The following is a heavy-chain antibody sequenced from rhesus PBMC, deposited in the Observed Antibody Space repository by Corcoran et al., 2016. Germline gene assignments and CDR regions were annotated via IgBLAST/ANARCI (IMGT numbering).Heavy chain of an antibody. V-gene: IGHV4-173*01. CDR3: ASIPYSWTFDY. Sequence: QLQLQESGPGLVKPSETLSLTCAVSGGSISSNYWSWIRHPLGKGLDLIGRISGRGGSTDYNHSHKSRFTSSPVPSKNQFSLKRSSVTAADTAVYYCASIPYSWTFDYGGQGVLVTVSS. D-gene: IGHD1-1-1*01. CDR1: GGSISSNY. J-gene: IGHJ4*01. CDR2: ISGRGGST.